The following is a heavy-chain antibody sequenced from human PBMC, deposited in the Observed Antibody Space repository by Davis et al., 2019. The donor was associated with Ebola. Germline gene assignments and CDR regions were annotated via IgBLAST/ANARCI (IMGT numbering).Heavy chain of an antibody. CDR2: ISSSSSYI. Sequence: GESLKISCAASGFTFSSYSMHWVRQAPGKGLEWVSSISSSSSYIYYADSVKGRFTISRDNAKNSLYLQMNSLRAEDTAVYYCARETLYYYDSSGYSLWGQGTMVTVSS. V-gene: IGHV3-21*01. CDR3: ARETLYYYDSSGYSL. D-gene: IGHD3-22*01. CDR1: GFTFSSYS. J-gene: IGHJ3*01.